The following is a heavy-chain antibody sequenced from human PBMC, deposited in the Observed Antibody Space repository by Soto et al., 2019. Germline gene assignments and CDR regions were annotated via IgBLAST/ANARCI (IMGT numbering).Heavy chain of an antibody. V-gene: IGHV4-31*03. CDR1: GASISSGGYY. CDR2: IFYSGST. CDR3: AREYCGGDCSYYYDYYGMDV. J-gene: IGHJ6*02. D-gene: IGHD2-21*02. Sequence: PSETLSLTCTVSGASISSGGYYWSWIRQHTGKGREWIGYIFYSGSTYYNPSLKSRVTISVDTSKNQFSLKLSSVTAADTAVYYCAREYCGGDCSYYYDYYGMDVWGQGTTVTVSS.